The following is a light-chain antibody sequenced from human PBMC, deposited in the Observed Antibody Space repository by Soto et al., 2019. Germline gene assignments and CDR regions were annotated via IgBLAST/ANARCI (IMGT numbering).Light chain of an antibody. Sequence: DIVMTQSPDSLAVSLGERATINCKSSQSVLYSSNNKNYLAWYQQKPGQPPNLLIYWASTRESGVPDRFSGSGSGTDFTLTISSLQAEDVAVYYCQQRSNWPRLTFGGGTKVEIK. CDR2: WAS. CDR3: QQRSNWPRLT. J-gene: IGKJ4*01. V-gene: IGKV4-1*01. CDR1: QSVLYSSNNKNY.